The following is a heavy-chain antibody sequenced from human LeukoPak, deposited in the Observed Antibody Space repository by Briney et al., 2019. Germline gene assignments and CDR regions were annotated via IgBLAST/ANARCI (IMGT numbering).Heavy chain of an antibody. V-gene: IGHV1-69*13. CDR2: IIPIFGTA. J-gene: IGHJ4*02. CDR1: GGTFSSYA. D-gene: IGHD6-6*01. CDR3: ARGKAARLGYFDY. Sequence: GVSVKVSCKASGGTFSSYAISWVRQAPGQGLEWMGGIIPIFGTANYAQKFQGRVTITADESTSTAYMELSSLRSEDTAVYYCARGKAARLGYFDYWGQGTLVTVSS.